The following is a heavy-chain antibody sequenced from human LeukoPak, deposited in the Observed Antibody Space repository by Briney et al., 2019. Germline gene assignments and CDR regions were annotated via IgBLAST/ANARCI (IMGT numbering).Heavy chain of an antibody. D-gene: IGHD2-15*01. CDR1: GFSFSNSG. CDR3: ASLDMSEIS. Sequence: SGGSLRLSCAASGFSFSNSGMHWVPQAPGNGLEYVSSINADGGTRYYANSVKGRFTISRDNPKNTLYLQVGNVRPDDMAVYYCASLDMSEISWGQGTLVTVSS. J-gene: IGHJ5*02. V-gene: IGHV3-64*01. CDR2: INADGGTR.